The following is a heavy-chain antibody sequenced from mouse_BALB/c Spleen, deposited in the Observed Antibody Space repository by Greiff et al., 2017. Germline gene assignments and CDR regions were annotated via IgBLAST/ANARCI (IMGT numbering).Heavy chain of an antibody. D-gene: IGHD1-1*01. CDR1: GYTFTNYW. V-gene: IGHV1-63*02. Sequence: VKLQESGAELVRPGTSVKISCKASGYTFTNYWLGWVKQRPGHGLEWIGDIYPGGGYTNYNEKFKGKATLTADTSSSTAYMQLSSLTSEDSAVYFCARRDGSSYAMDYWGQGTSVTVSS. CDR3: ARRDGSSYAMDY. CDR2: IYPGGGYT. J-gene: IGHJ4*01.